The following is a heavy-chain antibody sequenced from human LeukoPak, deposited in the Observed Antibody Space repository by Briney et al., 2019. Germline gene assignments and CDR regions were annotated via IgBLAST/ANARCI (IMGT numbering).Heavy chain of an antibody. Sequence: GASVKVSCKASGNSLNSYHMHWVRQAPGQGLEWLGIIRPGGDGPSYAQKFQGRVTMTRDMSTSTVYMELSSLTSDVTAVYYCGRDPTYRNYFDSWGQGTLVTVSS. CDR1: GNSLNSYH. V-gene: IGHV1-46*02. D-gene: IGHD1-1*01. J-gene: IGHJ4*02. CDR2: IRPGGDGP. CDR3: GRDPTYRNYFDS.